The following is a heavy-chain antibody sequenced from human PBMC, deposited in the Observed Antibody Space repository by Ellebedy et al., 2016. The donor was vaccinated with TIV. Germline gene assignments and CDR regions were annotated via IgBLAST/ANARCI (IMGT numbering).Heavy chain of an antibody. CDR2: IYSAGTT. CDR1: GFGVSANY. Sequence: GGSLRLSCAVSGFGVSANYLSWVRQAPGKGLEWVSIIYSAGTTYHADAVKGRFTISRDTSKNMVYLQMDSLRAEDTAVYDCARVDRGLAFDYWGRGTLVTVSS. J-gene: IGHJ4*02. D-gene: IGHD3-22*01. V-gene: IGHV3-53*01. CDR3: ARVDRGLAFDY.